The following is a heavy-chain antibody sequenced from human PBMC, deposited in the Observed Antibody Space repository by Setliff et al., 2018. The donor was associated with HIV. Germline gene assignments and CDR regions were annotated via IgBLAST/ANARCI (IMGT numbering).Heavy chain of an antibody. CDR3: ARTRGYTYGYIDS. D-gene: IGHD5-18*01. J-gene: IGHJ4*02. Sequence: PSETLSLTCIVSGGSISSSSSYWGWIRQPPGKGLEWIGNIYYSGSPYYNPSLKSRVTISVDTSKNQFSLRLRSVTAADTAVYYCARTRGYTYGYIDSWGQGTPVTVSS. V-gene: IGHV4-39*01. CDR2: IYYSGSP. CDR1: GGSISSSSSY.